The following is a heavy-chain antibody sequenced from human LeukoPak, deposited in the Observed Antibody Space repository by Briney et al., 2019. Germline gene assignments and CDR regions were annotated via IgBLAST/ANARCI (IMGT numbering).Heavy chain of an antibody. CDR3: ARGRYTVVTLGTFNP. J-gene: IGHJ5*02. V-gene: IGHV1-8*01. Sequence: ASVKVSCKASGYTFTSYDINWVRQATGQGLEWMGWMNPNSGNTGYAQKFQGRVTMTRNTSISTAYMELSSLRSEDTAVYYCARGRYTVVTLGTFNPWGQGTLVTVSS. CDR2: MNPNSGNT. CDR1: GYTFTSYD. D-gene: IGHD4-23*01.